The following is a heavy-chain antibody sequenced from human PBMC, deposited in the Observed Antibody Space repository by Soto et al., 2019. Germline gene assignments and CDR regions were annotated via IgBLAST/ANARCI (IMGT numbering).Heavy chain of an antibody. CDR1: GYTFTSYG. D-gene: IGHD2-15*01. Sequence: ASVKVSCKASGYTFTSYGISWVRQAPGQGLEWMGWISAYNGNTKYAQKLQGRVTMTTDTSTSTAYMQLRSLRSDDTAVYYCARDLSAVAATGYGFDPWGHGTLVTVSS. J-gene: IGHJ5*02. V-gene: IGHV1-18*01. CDR3: ARDLSAVAATGYGFDP. CDR2: ISAYNGNT.